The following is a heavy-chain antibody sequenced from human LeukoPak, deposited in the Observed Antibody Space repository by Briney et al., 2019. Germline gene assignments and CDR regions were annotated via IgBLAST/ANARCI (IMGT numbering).Heavy chain of an antibody. CDR2: INSNGRNI. CDR3: AKDGRLGYYDYVWGSYDGRWFDP. CDR1: GFTFSSYE. Sequence: GGSLRLSCAASGFTFSSYEMNWVRQAPGKGLEWISYINSNGRNIDYADSVRGRFTISRDNAKNSLFLQMKSLRAEDTAVYYCAKDGRLGYYDYVWGSYDGRWFDPWGQGTLVTVSS. J-gene: IGHJ5*02. V-gene: IGHV3-48*03. D-gene: IGHD3-16*01.